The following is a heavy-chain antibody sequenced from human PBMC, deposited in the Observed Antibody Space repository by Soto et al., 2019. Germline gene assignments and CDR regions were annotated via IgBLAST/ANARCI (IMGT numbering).Heavy chain of an antibody. CDR1: GYTFTSYA. V-gene: IGHV1-3*01. J-gene: IGHJ4*02. D-gene: IGHD6-13*01. CDR3: ARVAAVGPFDY. Sequence: GASVKVSCKASGYTFTSYAMHWVRQAPGQRLEWMGWINAGNGNTKYSQRFQGRVTITRDTSASTAYMELSSLRSEDTAVYYCARVAAVGPFDYWGQGTLVTVSS. CDR2: INAGNGNT.